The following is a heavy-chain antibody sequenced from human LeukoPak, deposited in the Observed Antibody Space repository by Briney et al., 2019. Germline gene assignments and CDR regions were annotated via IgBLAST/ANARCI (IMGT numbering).Heavy chain of an antibody. V-gene: IGHV1-18*01. Sequence: PGASVKVSCKASGYTFTSYGISWVRQAPGQGLEWMGWIRPYNGNTNYAQKLQGRVTMTTDTSTSTAYMELRSLRSEDTAVYYCATDSSGSHDAFDIWGQGTMVTVSS. J-gene: IGHJ3*02. CDR3: ATDSSGSHDAFDI. CDR1: GYTFTSYG. CDR2: IRPYNGNT. D-gene: IGHD3-22*01.